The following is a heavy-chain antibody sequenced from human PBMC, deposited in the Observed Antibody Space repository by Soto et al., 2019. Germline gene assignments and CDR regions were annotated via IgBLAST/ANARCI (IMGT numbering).Heavy chain of an antibody. J-gene: IGHJ3*02. D-gene: IGHD6-13*01. CDR3: ARDARYSSSWARAGDAFDI. V-gene: IGHV1-69*04. Sequence: SVKVSCKASGGTFSSYTISWVRQAPGQGLEWMGRIIPILGIANYAQKFQGRVTITADKSTSTAYMELSSLRSEDTAVYYCARDARYSSSWARAGDAFDIWGQGTMVTVSS. CDR1: GGTFSSYT. CDR2: IIPILGIA.